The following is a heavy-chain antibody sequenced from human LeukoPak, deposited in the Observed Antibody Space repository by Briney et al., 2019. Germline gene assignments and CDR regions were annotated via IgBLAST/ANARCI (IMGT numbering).Heavy chain of an antibody. V-gene: IGHV1-2*02. J-gene: IGHJ4*02. CDR1: GYTFTGYY. Sequence: ASVKVSCKASGYTFTGYYIHWVRQAPGQGLEGMGRINSNSGGTDYAQKFQGRFTMTRDTSISTAYMELSRLTSDDTAVYYCGRDQGAYWGQGTLVTVSS. CDR2: INSNSGGT. CDR3: GRDQGAY. D-gene: IGHD1-26*01.